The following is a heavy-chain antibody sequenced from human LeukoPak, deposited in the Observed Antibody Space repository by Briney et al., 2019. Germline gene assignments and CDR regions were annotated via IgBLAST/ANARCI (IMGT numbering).Heavy chain of an antibody. CDR2: ISAYNGNT. V-gene: IGHV1-18*01. D-gene: IGHD2-2*01. CDR3: ARENIVVVPAAMDY. J-gene: IGHJ4*02. Sequence: ASVKVSCKASGYTFTSYGISWVRQAPGQGLEWMGWISAYNGNTNYAQKLQGRVTMTTDTSTSTAYMELRSLRSDDTAVYYCARENIVVVPAAMDYWAQETLVTVS. CDR1: GYTFTSYG.